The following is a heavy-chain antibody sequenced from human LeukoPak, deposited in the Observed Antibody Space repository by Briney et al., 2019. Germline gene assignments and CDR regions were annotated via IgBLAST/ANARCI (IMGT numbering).Heavy chain of an antibody. CDR1: GGSISSYY. J-gene: IGHJ3*02. V-gene: IGHV4-59*08. CDR2: IYCSGST. D-gene: IGHD3-9*01. CDR3: ARHHYDITSATSAFDI. Sequence: SETLSLTCTVSGGSISSYYWSWIRQPPGKGLEWIGYIYCSGSTNYNPSLKSRVTISVDTSKNQFSLKLSSVTAADTAVYYCARHHYDITSATSAFDIWGQGTMVTVSS.